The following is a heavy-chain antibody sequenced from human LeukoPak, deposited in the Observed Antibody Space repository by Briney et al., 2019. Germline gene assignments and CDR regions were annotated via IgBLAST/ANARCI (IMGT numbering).Heavy chain of an antibody. Sequence: PSETLSLTCAVYGGSFSGYYWSWIRQTPGKGLEWIGEINHSGRTNYNPSLKSRVTISIDTSKSQFSLKLSSVTAADTAVYYCARHWRSSGSPDFDYWGQGTLVTVSS. D-gene: IGHD6-19*01. CDR3: ARHWRSSGSPDFDY. CDR1: GGSFSGYY. CDR2: INHSGRT. V-gene: IGHV4-34*01. J-gene: IGHJ4*02.